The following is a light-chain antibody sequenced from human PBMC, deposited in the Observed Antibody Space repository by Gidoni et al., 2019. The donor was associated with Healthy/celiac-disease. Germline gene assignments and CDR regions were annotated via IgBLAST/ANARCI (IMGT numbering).Light chain of an antibody. CDR2: AAS. CDR1: QGISSY. J-gene: IGKJ4*01. Sequence: DIQLTQSPSFLSASVGDRVTLTCRASQGISSYLAWYQQKPGKAPKLLIYAASTLQSGVPSRFSGSGSGTEFTLTISSLQPEDFATYYCQQLNSYPLTFXGXTKVEIK. CDR3: QQLNSYPLT. V-gene: IGKV1-9*01.